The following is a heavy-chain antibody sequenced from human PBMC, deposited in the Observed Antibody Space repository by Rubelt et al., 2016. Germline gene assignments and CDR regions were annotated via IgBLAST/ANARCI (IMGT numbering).Heavy chain of an antibody. J-gene: IGHJ4*02. CDR1: GFTFSSYP. CDR2: ISSSGSTI. Sequence: VQLAESGGGVVQPGRSLRLSCAASGFTFSSYPMYWVRQVPGKGLEWVSYISSSGSTIYYADSVKGRFTIARDNAKNSRYLQMDSLGAEDTAGYYCARISRGYWGQGTLVTVSS. V-gene: IGHV3-48*03. CDR3: ARISRGY.